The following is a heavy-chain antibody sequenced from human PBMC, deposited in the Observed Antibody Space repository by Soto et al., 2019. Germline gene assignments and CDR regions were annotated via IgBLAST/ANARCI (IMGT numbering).Heavy chain of an antibody. CDR2: ISAYNGNT. D-gene: IGHD3-22*01. V-gene: IGHV1-18*01. Sequence: ASVKVSCKASGYTFTSYGISWVRQAPGQGLEWMGWISAYNGNTNYAQKLQGRVTMTTDTSTSTAYMELRSLRSDDTAVYYCARDTYYYDSSGYYQSWGRGTLVTVSS. CDR1: GYTFTSYG. J-gene: IGHJ4*02. CDR3: ARDTYYYDSSGYYQS.